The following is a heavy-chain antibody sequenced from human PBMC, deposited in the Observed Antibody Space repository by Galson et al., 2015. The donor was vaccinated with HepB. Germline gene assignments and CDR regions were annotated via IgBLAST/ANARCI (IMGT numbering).Heavy chain of an antibody. D-gene: IGHD2-15*01. J-gene: IGHJ6*02. CDR2: ISAYNGDT. V-gene: IGHV1-18*01. CDR3: ARDGEIVVVAAPVGYHYYAMDV. CDR1: GYTFTYYG. Sequence: SVKVSCKASGYTFTYYGISWVRQAPGQGLEWMGWISAYNGDTNYAQKLQGRVTMTTDTSTSTAYMELRSLRSDDTAVYYCARDGEIVVVAAPVGYHYYAMDVWGQGTTVTVSS.